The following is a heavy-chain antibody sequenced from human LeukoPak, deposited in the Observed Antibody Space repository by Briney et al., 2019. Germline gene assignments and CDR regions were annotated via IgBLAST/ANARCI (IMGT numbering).Heavy chain of an antibody. Sequence: PSETLSLTCTVSGGSISSSSYYWGWIRQPPGKGLEWIGSIYYSGSTYYNPSLKSRVTISVDTSKNQFSLKLSSVTAADTAVYYCARDVGTIFGAVIDRYYYYYMDVWGSGTTVTVSS. CDR2: IYYSGST. V-gene: IGHV4-39*07. CDR1: GGSISSSSYY. CDR3: ARDVGTIFGAVIDRYYYYYMDV. D-gene: IGHD3-3*01. J-gene: IGHJ6*03.